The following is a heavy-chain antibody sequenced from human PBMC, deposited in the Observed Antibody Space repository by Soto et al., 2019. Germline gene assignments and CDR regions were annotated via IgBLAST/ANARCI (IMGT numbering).Heavy chain of an antibody. D-gene: IGHD3-10*01. Sequence: QVQLVQSGAEVKKPGSSVKVSCKASGGTFSSYTISWVRQAPGQGLEWMGRILPILGIANYAQKFQGRVTITADKSTSKAYMELSSLRSEDTAVYYCASIDYYGSGSSVYYFDYWGQGTLVTVSS. CDR1: GGTFSSYT. V-gene: IGHV1-69*02. CDR2: ILPILGIA. J-gene: IGHJ4*02. CDR3: ASIDYYGSGSSVYYFDY.